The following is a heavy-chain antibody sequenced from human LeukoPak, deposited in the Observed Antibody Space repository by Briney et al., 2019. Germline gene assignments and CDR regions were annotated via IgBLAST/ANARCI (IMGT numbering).Heavy chain of an antibody. D-gene: IGHD6-13*01. Sequence: GGSLRLSCAASGFTFSSYGMHWVRQAPGKGLEWVAVIWYDGSNKYYADSVKGRFTISRDNSKNSLYLQMNSLRAEDTAVYYCAKGSSSWHNYFDYWGQGTLVTVSS. CDR1: GFTFSSYG. V-gene: IGHV3-33*06. CDR2: IWYDGSNK. J-gene: IGHJ4*02. CDR3: AKGSSSWHNYFDY.